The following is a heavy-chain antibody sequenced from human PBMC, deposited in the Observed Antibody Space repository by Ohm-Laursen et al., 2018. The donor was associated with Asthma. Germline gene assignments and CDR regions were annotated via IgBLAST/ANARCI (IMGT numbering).Heavy chain of an antibody. CDR1: GFTLTNQL. CDR2: INQDGRIW. CDR3: AVSICDYGEGAY. D-gene: IGHD3-16*01. V-gene: IGHV3-7*05. J-gene: IGHJ4*02. Sequence: LTCAASGFTLTNQLMTSARQAPGRGPEWVAKINQDGRIWGYVVSVKGRFAISRDNAHNSLYLQMNSLRAGDSAFYYCAVSICDYGEGAYWGQGTLVTVSS.